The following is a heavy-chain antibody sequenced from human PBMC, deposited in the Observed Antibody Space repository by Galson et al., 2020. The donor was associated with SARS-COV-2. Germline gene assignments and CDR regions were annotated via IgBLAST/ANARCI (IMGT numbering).Heavy chain of an antibody. Sequence: GGYLRLYCAASGFTFSSYAMTWVRQAPGKGLEWVSTISGSGGSTYYADSAKGRFTISRDNSKNTLYLQMNSLRAEDTAVYYCAKTGRTYSSGWADYWGQGTLVTVSS. CDR2: ISGSGGST. CDR3: AKTGRTYSSGWADY. CDR1: GFTFSSYA. J-gene: IGHJ4*02. D-gene: IGHD6-25*01. V-gene: IGHV3-23*01.